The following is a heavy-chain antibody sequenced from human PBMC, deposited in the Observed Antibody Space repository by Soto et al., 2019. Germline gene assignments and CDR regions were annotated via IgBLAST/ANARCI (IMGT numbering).Heavy chain of an antibody. CDR1: GGSISSGDYY. J-gene: IGHJ5*02. V-gene: IGHV4-30-4*01. CDR3: ARWKYYYGSGSYRGFDWFDP. Sequence: PSETLSLTCTVSGGSISSGDYYWSWIRQPPGKGLEWIGYIYYSGSTYYNPSLKSRVTISVDTSKNQFSLKLSSVTAADTAVYYCARWKYYYGSGSYRGFDWFDPWGQGTLVTVSS. D-gene: IGHD3-10*01. CDR2: IYYSGST.